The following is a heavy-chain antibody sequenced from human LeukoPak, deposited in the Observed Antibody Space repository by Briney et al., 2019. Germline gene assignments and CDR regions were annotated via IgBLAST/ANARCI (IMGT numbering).Heavy chain of an antibody. CDR3: VRDRDGDYVMGAFDI. CDR1: GYTFTGYY. J-gene: IGHJ3*02. V-gene: IGHV1-2*02. Sequence: GASVKVSCKASGYTFTGYYMHWVRQAPGQGLEWMGWINPNSGGTNYAQKFQGRVTMTRDTSISTAYMELSRLRSDDTAVYYCVRDRDGDYVMGAFDIWGQGTMVTVSS. CDR2: INPNSGGT. D-gene: IGHD4-17*01.